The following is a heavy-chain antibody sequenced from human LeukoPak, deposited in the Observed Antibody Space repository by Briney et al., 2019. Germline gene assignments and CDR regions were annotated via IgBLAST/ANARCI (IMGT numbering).Heavy chain of an antibody. V-gene: IGHV1-69*13. CDR2: IIPIFGTA. CDR3: ARSRGTCYSCGDY. CDR1: GGTFSSYA. Sequence: ASVKVSCKASGGTFSSYAISWVRQAPGQGLEWMGGIIPIFGTANYAQKSQGRVTITADESTSAAYMELSSLRSEDTAVYYCARSRGTCYSCGDYWGQGTLVTVSS. J-gene: IGHJ4*02. D-gene: IGHD2-15*01.